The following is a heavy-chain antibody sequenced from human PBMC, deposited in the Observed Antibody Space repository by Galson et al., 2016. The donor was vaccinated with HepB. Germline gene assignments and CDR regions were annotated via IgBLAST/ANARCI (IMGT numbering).Heavy chain of an antibody. D-gene: IGHD2-2*01. J-gene: IGHJ3*02. Sequence: PALVKPTQTLTLTCTLSGFSLSTSAMSVSWIRQPPGKALEWVARTDWDDDKYYSTSLRSRLTISKDTSNNQVVLTMTNMDSVDTATYYCARPYCTSAGCYYDAFDIWGQGTMVTVSS. V-gene: IGHV2-70*10. CDR3: ARPYCTSAGCYYDAFDI. CDR2: TDWDDDK. CDR1: GFSLSTSAMS.